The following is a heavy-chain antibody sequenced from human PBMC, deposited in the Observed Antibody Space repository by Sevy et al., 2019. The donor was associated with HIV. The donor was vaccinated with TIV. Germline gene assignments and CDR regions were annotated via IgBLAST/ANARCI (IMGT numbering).Heavy chain of an antibody. J-gene: IGHJ6*04. V-gene: IGHV3-23*01. CDR2: ISGNGGST. D-gene: IGHD4-4*01. Sequence: GGSLRLSCTASGFSFSSYAMTWVRQAPGKGLEWVSAISGNGGSTYYADSVKGRFTFSRDDSKNTLYLQMNSLRAEATAVYYCAKWTTETTALLDVWGKGTTVTVSS. CDR3: AKWTTETTALLDV. CDR1: GFSFSSYA.